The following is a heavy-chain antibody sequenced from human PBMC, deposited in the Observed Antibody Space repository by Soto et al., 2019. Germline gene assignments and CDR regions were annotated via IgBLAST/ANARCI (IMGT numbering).Heavy chain of an antibody. CDR2: INHSGST. CDR3: ARGVLVRGQQLVGGMDV. D-gene: IGHD6-13*01. J-gene: IGHJ6*02. CDR1: GGSFSGYY. Sequence: SETLSLTCAVYGGSFSGYYWSWIRQPPGKGLEWIGEINHSGSTNYNPSLKSRVTISVDTSKNQFSLKLSSVTAADTAVYYCARGVLVRGQQLVGGMDVWGQGTTVTVSS. V-gene: IGHV4-34*01.